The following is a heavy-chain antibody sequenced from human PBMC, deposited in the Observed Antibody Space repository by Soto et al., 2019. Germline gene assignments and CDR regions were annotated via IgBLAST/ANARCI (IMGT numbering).Heavy chain of an antibody. CDR2: INPNDGGT. D-gene: IGHD2-2*01. CDR3: ARAVPVASHYGMDV. CDR1: GYTFTAYY. V-gene: IGHV1-2*02. J-gene: IGHJ6*02. Sequence: ASVKVSCKASGYTFTAYYMRWVRQAPGQGLEWMGWINPNDGGTNYAQKFQGRVTMTRDTSTSTTYMELSRLRSDDTAVYYCARAVPVASHYGMDVWGQGTTVTVSS.